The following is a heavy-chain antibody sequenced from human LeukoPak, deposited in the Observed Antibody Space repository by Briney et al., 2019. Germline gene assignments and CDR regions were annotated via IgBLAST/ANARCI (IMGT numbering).Heavy chain of an antibody. D-gene: IGHD3-10*01. CDR3: AKSGRNSPYYYYYYMDV. CDR2: ISWDGGST. CDR1: GFTFDDYA. J-gene: IGHJ6*03. V-gene: IGHV3-43D*03. Sequence: QPGGSLRLSCAASGFTFDDYAMHWVRQAPGKGLEWVSLISWDGGSTYYADSVKGRFTISRDNSKNSLYLQMDSLRAEDTALYYCAKSGRNSPYYYYYYMDVWGKGTTVTVSS.